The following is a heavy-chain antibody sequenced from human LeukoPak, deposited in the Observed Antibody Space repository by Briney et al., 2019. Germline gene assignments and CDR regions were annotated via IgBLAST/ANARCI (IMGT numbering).Heavy chain of an antibody. CDR3: ARGGYRSSWYRFDY. V-gene: IGHV1-2*06. CDR2: INPNSGGT. Sequence: ASVKFSCKASGYTFTGYYMHWVRQAPGQGLEWMGRINPNSGGTNYAQKFQGRVTMTRDTSISTAYMELSRLRSDDTAVYYCARGGYRSSWYRFDYWGQGTLVTVSS. CDR1: GYTFTGYY. D-gene: IGHD6-13*01. J-gene: IGHJ4*02.